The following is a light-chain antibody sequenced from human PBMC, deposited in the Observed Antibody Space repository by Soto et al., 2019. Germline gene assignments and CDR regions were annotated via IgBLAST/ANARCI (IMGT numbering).Light chain of an antibody. V-gene: IGKV4-1*01. Sequence: DIVMTQSPDSLAVSLGERATINCKSSQSVLYSSNNKNYLAWYQQKPGQPPKLLIYWASTRESGVPGRFSGSGSGTDFTLTISSLQAEDVAVYYCQHYYTTPVTFGPGTKVDIK. CDR1: QSVLYSSNNKNY. J-gene: IGKJ3*01. CDR2: WAS. CDR3: QHYYTTPVT.